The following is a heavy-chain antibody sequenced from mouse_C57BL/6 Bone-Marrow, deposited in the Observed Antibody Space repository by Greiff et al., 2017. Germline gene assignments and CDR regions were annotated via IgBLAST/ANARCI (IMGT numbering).Heavy chain of an antibody. CDR1: GYTFTSYW. Sequence: QVQLQQPGAELVKPGASAKLSCKASGYTFTSYWMQWVKQRPGQGLEWIGEIDPSDSYTNYNQKFKGKATLTVDTSSSTAYMQLSSLTSEDSAVYYCARPDYYGPMDYWGQGTSVTVSS. J-gene: IGHJ4*01. V-gene: IGHV1-50*01. CDR3: ARPDYYGPMDY. D-gene: IGHD1-2*01. CDR2: IDPSDSYT.